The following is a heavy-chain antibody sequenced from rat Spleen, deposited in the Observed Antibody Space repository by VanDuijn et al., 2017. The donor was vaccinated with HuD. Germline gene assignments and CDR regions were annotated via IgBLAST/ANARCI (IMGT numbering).Heavy chain of an antibody. CDR2: ISSGGKT. J-gene: IGHJ3*01. V-gene: IGHV2-6*01. CDR1: GFSLTSYH. Sequence: QVQLKESGPGLVQPSQTLSLTCTVSGFSLTSYHVSWVRQPPGKGLEWIAAISSGGKTYYKSTLKSRLSVSRDTSKSQVFLKMDSLQTEDTAIYFCIREGHTMGITTYWFAYWGQGTLVTVSS. CDR3: IREGHTMGITTYWFAY. D-gene: IGHD1-9*01.